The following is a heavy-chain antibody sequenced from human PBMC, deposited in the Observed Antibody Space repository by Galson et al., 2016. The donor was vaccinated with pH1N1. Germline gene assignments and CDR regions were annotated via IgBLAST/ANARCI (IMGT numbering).Heavy chain of an antibody. CDR1: GFSFSAYG. CDR3: AIDLSSDYGDYGLDY. J-gene: IGHJ4*02. V-gene: IGHV3-23*01. D-gene: IGHD4-17*01. CDR2: ISGRGEST. Sequence: SLRLSCAASGFSFSAYGMSWVRQAPGKGLEWVSAISGRGESTYYPDSVKGHLTISRDNSKNTLYLQMNSLRTEDTAVYYCAIDLSSDYGDYGLDYWGQGTLVTVSS.